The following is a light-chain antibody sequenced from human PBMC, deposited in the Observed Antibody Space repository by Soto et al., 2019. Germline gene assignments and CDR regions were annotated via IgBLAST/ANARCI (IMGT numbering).Light chain of an antibody. CDR2: EVS. J-gene: IGLJ1*01. CDR1: SSDGYDF. Sequence: QSALTQPPSASGSPGQSVTISCNGISSDGYDFVSWYQQHPGKAPKLIIYEVSQRPSGVPDRFSGSKSGNTASLTVSGLQAADEADYYCSAYAGSNNLVFGAGTKLTVL. V-gene: IGLV2-8*01. CDR3: SAYAGSNNLV.